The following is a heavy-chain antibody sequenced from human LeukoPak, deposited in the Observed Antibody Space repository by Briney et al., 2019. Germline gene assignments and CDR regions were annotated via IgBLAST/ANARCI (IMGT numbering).Heavy chain of an antibody. D-gene: IGHD3-10*01. V-gene: IGHV3-66*02. CDR3: ARGFPGVRGVTFFDY. CDR2: IYSGGST. CDR1: GFTVSSNH. J-gene: IGHJ4*02. Sequence: PGGSLRLSCAASGFTVSSNHMSWVRQAPGKGLEWVSVIYSGGSTYYADSVKGRFTISRDNSKNTLYLQMNSLRAEDTAVYYCARGFPGVRGVTFFDYWGQGTLVTVSS.